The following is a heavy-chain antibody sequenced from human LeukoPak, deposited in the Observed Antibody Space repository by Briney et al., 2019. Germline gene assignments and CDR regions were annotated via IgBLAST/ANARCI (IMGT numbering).Heavy chain of an antibody. CDR2: IKQDGSEK. V-gene: IGHV3-7*03. J-gene: IGHJ4*02. CDR1: GFTFSSYW. D-gene: IGHD6-13*01. Sequence: GGSLRLSCAASGFTFSSYWMSWVRQAPGKGLEWVANIKQDGSEKYYVDSVKGRFTISRDNSKNTLYLQMNSLRAEDTAVYYCAKEASIAAAGTGAAVYWGQGTLVTVSS. CDR3: AKEASIAAAGTGAAVY.